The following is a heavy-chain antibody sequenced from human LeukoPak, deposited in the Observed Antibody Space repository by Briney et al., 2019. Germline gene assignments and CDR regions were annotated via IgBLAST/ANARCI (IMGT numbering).Heavy chain of an antibody. CDR2: IYYSGGT. D-gene: IGHD5-24*01. CDR3: ARVSRGYNKFD. Sequence: SETLSLTCTVSGGSISSYYWSWIRQPPGKGLEWIGYIYYSGGTNYNPSLKSRVTISVDTSKNQFSLKLSSVTAADTAVYYCARVSRGYNKFDWGQGTLVTVSS. V-gene: IGHV4-59*01. J-gene: IGHJ4*02. CDR1: GGSISSYY.